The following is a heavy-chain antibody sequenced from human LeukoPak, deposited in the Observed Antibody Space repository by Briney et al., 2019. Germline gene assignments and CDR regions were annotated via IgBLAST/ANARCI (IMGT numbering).Heavy chain of an antibody. D-gene: IGHD6-13*01. CDR2: IDWHDDK. V-gene: IGHV2-70*01. CDR3: ARIDLAGAGTSSYYSMDV. CDR1: GFSLSTSGMC. Sequence: SGPALVKPTQTLTLTCTFSGFSLSTSGMCVSWIRQPPGKALEWLAHIDWHDDKYYSTSLRTRLTISKDTSKNQVVLTVTNMDPVDTATYYCARIDLAGAGTSSYYSMDVWGRGTPVTVSS. J-gene: IGHJ6*03.